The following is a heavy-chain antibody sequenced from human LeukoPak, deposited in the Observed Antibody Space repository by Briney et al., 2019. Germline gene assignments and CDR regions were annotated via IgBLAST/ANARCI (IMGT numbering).Heavy chain of an antibody. CDR1: GGSFSGYY. CDR2: INYSGST. Sequence: SSETLSLTCAAYGGSFSGYYWRWIRQPPGKGLEWIGEINYSGSTNYNPSLKSRVTISVDTSKNQFSLKLSSVTAADTAVYYCARGPRRYDYVWGSYRLDYWGQGTLATVSS. CDR3: ARGPRRYDYVWGSYRLDY. D-gene: IGHD3-16*02. V-gene: IGHV4-34*01. J-gene: IGHJ4*02.